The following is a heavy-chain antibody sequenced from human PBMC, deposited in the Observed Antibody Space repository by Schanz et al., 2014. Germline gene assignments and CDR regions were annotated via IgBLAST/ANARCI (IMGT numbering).Heavy chain of an antibody. D-gene: IGHD3-16*01. V-gene: IGHV1-46*01. CDR1: GYTFTSYY. Sequence: QVQLVQSGAEVKKPGASVKVSCEASGYTFTSYYMHWVRQAPGQGPELMGWINAHTGNTQYAQKFQGRVTMTRDTSTSTVYMELSSLRSEDTAVYYCTKGRTFGRWGQGTLVTVSS. CDR3: TKGRTFGR. CDR2: INAHTGNT. J-gene: IGHJ4*02.